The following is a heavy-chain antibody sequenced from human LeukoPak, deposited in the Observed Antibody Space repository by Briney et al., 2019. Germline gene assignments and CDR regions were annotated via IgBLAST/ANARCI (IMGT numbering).Heavy chain of an antibody. CDR2: ISGSGSKT. CDR1: GFTFSTCA. Sequence: GGSLRHSCAASGFTFSTCAINWVRQAPGKGLEWVSAISGSGSKTFYADSVKGRFTISRDNPKNTLYLQMNSLRPEDTAVYYCVKEPRGYSFSFDIWGQGTMVTVSS. D-gene: IGHD5-18*01. J-gene: IGHJ3*02. V-gene: IGHV3-23*01. CDR3: VKEPRGYSFSFDI.